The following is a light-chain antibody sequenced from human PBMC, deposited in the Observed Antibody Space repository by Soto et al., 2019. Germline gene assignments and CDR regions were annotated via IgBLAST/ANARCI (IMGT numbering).Light chain of an antibody. CDR3: SSYTSTTESV. V-gene: IGLV2-14*01. Sequence: QSALTQPASVSGSTGQSLSICCPDTSIDIAPYNYVSWYQQHPGKAAKLIIYEVCYRPSGISNRCSSSKSGNTASLTISGLQAEDEADDYCSSYTSTTESVVGTWTNATV. CDR2: EVC. J-gene: IGLJ1*01. CDR1: SIDIAPYNY.